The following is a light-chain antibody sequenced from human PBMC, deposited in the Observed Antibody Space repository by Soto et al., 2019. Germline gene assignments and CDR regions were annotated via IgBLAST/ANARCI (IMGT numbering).Light chain of an antibody. Sequence: DIQLTQSPSFLSASVGDRVTITCRASQAVSYYLAWYQQGPGRAPKLLIYTASTLHSGVPSRFSGSGSGTEFTLTISSLQPEDFGTYYCQQLNNYPLTFGGGTKVEIK. CDR2: TAS. CDR1: QAVSYY. CDR3: QQLNNYPLT. V-gene: IGKV1-9*01. J-gene: IGKJ4*01.